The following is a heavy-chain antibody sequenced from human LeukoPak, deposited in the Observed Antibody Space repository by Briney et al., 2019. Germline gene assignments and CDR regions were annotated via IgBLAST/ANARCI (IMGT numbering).Heavy chain of an antibody. V-gene: IGHV4-30-4*08. J-gene: IGHJ3*02. Sequence: SQTLSLTCTVSGGSISSGGYYWSWIRQPPGKGLEWIGYIYYSGSTYYNPSLKSRVTISVDTSKNQFSLKLSSVTAADTAVYYCARVSSSSWYGPDAFDIWGQGTMVTVSS. CDR3: ARVSSSSWYGPDAFDI. CDR2: IYYSGST. D-gene: IGHD6-13*01. CDR1: GGSISSGGYY.